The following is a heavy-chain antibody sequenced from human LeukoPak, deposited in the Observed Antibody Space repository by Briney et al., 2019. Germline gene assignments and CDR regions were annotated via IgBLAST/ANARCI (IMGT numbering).Heavy chain of an antibody. D-gene: IGHD1-26*01. CDR2: ISYDGSNK. Sequence: AGRSLRLSCAASGFTFSSYGMHWVRQAPGKGLEWVAVISYDGSNKYYADSVKGRFTISRDNSKNTLYLQMNSLRAEDTAVYYCARYSGSYQAFDYWGQGTLVTVSS. V-gene: IGHV3-30*03. J-gene: IGHJ4*02. CDR3: ARYSGSYQAFDY. CDR1: GFTFSSYG.